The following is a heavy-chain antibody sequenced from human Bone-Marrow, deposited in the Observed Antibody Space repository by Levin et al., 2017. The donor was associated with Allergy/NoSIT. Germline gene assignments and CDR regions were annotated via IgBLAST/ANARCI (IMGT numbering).Heavy chain of an antibody. Sequence: GESLKISCTGSGFTFGDYGMIWFRQAPGKGLEWVGFIRSKTFGGTTEYAASVKGRFTISRDDSNIIASLQMNSLKAEDTGVYYCSRDRSSTWYMDYYYGMDVWGQGTTVTVSS. CDR3: SRDRSSTWYMDYYYGMDV. D-gene: IGHD6-13*01. CDR2: IRSKTFGGTT. J-gene: IGHJ6*02. V-gene: IGHV3-49*03. CDR1: GFTFGDYG.